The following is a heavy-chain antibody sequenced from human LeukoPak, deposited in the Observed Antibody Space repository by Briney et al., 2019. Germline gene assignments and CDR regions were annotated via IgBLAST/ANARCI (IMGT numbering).Heavy chain of an antibody. J-gene: IGHJ4*02. CDR2: ISATASNT. CDR3: AKDWYNSLNYFDY. D-gene: IGHD1-1*01. CDR1: GFTFSSYA. V-gene: IGHV3-23*01. Sequence: GGSLRLSCAASGFTFSSYAMSWVRQAPGKGLEWVSAISATASNTCYADSVKGRFTISRDNSKSTLYLQMNSLRVDDTAVYYCAKDWYNSLNYFDYWGQGSLVTVSS.